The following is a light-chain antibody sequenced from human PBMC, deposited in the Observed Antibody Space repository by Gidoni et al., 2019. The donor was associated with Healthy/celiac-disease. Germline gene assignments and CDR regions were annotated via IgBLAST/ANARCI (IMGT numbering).Light chain of an antibody. CDR1: QDIRTY. CDR2: AAS. CDR3: QKYDSAPFT. J-gene: IGKJ3*01. Sequence: DIQLTQSPSSLSASVGDRVTISCRATQDIRTYLAWYQDKSGKVPKLLIYAASTLQSGVPSRFSGSGSWTDFTLTISSLQPEDVATYYCQKYDSAPFTFGPGTKVDIK. V-gene: IGKV1-27*01.